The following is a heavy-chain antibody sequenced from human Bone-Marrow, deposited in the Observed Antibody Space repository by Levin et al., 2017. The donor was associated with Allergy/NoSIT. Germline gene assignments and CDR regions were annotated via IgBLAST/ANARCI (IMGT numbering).Heavy chain of an antibody. CDR2: ISWHSGDI. Sequence: PGGSLRLSCAASGFTFEDYAMYWVRQAPGQGLEWVSGISWHSGDIGYADSVKGRFTISRDNAKNSLYLQMDSLRPEGTAVYYCAFGVEWLPHGMDVWGPGTTVGVSS. CDR3: AFGVEWLPHGMDV. CDR1: GFTFEDYA. D-gene: IGHD3-3*01. V-gene: IGHV3-9*01. J-gene: IGHJ6*02.